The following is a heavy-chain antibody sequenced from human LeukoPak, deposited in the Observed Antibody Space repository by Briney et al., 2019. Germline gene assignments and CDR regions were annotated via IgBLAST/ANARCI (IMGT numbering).Heavy chain of an antibody. CDR2: IYYSGST. Sequence: PSETLSLTCTVSGGSISSYYWSWIRQPLGKGLEWIGYIYYSGSTNYNPSLKSRVTISVDTSKNQFSLKLSSVTAADTAVYYCARGRMITFGGAPLDYWGQGTLVTVSS. CDR3: ARGRMITFGGAPLDY. V-gene: IGHV4-59*01. D-gene: IGHD3-16*01. J-gene: IGHJ4*02. CDR1: GGSISSYY.